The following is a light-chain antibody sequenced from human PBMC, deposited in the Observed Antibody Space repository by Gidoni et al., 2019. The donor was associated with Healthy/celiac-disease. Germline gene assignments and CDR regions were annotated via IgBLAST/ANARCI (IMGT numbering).Light chain of an antibody. J-gene: IGLJ2*01. CDR1: SSDVGGYNY. V-gene: IGLV2-14*01. CDR3: SSYTSSSTVV. Sequence: QPALTQPASVSGSPGQSITISCTGTSSDVGGYNYVSWYQQHPGTAPKLMIYDVSNRPSGVSNRFSGSKSGNTASLTISGLQAEDEADYYCSSYTSSSTVVFGGGTKLTVL. CDR2: DVS.